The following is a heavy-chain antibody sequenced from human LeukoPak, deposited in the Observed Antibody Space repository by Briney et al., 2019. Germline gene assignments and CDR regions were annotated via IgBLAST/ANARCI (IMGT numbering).Heavy chain of an antibody. CDR2: INPNSAGT. D-gene: IGHD2-2*01. V-gene: IGHV1-2*06. J-gene: IGHJ3*02. CDR3: ARPCSSTSCQFYDTFDI. CDR1: GYTFTGYY. Sequence: ASVKVSCKASGYTFTGYYIHWVRQAPGQGLEWMGRINPNSAGTNYAQKFQGRVTMTRDTSISTAYMDLSRLTSDDTAVYYCARPCSSTSCQFYDTFDIWGQGTMVTLSS.